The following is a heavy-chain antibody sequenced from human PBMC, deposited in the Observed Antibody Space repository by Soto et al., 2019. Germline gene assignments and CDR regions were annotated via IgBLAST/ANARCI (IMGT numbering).Heavy chain of an antibody. V-gene: IGHV3-21*01. Sequence: GGTLRLSCAASGFTFSIYTMNWVRQAPGKGLEWVSSISQPGSAIFYEDSVNGRFTNYRDNATNSLFLQMNSRRVEDMAFYYRGRDQINVVCGKGTLVTVSS. CDR1: GFTFSIYT. CDR2: ISQPGSAI. J-gene: IGHJ4*02. CDR3: GRDQINVV.